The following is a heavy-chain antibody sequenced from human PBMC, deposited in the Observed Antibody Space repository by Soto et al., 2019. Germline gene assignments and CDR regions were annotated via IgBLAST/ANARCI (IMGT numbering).Heavy chain of an antibody. J-gene: IGHJ6*02. CDR1: GFTFSSYW. V-gene: IGHV3-7*03. D-gene: IGHD6-19*01. CDR2: IKQDGSEK. Sequence: LRLSCAASGFTFSSYWMSWVRQAPGKGLEWVANIKQDGSEKYYVDSVKGRFTISRDNAKNSLYLQMNSLRAEDTAVYYCARGKRSGWYVDYYYGMDVWGQGTTVTVSS. CDR3: ARGKRSGWYVDYYYGMDV.